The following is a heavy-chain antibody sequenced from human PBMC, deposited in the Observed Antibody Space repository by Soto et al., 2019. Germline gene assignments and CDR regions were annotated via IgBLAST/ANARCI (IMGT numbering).Heavy chain of an antibody. CDR3: ARLEGLATISCYFDH. Sequence: PSETLCLTCTVAGGSISGSNYYWGWIRQPPGKGLEWIGSIYYSGLTYYNPSLKSRVTISLDKSKSQFSLKLNSVTAADTAVYYCARLEGLATISCYFDHWGQGTLVTVSS. J-gene: IGHJ4*02. CDR1: GGSISGSNYY. CDR2: IYYSGLT. D-gene: IGHD3-9*01. V-gene: IGHV4-39*01.